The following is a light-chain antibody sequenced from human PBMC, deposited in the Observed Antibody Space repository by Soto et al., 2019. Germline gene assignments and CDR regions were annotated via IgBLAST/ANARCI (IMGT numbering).Light chain of an antibody. CDR3: SSYTSTNTLV. Sequence: QSALTQPASVSGSPGQSITISCTGTSRDIGDYNYVSWYQQHPGKAPKLIIYGVSNRPSGISNRFSGCKSGNTASLTISGLQAEDEADYYCSSYTSTNTLVFGGGTKLTVL. CDR1: SRDIGDYNY. J-gene: IGLJ2*01. V-gene: IGLV2-14*01. CDR2: GVS.